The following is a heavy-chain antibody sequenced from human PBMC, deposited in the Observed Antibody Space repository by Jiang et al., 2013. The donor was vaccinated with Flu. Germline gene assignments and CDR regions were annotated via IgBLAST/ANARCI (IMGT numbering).Heavy chain of an antibody. Sequence: GLVKPSETLSLTCSVSGGSVTTRNYYWGWIRQPPGKGLEWIGSICVGGSTYYTPSLKSRVTISVDASTNQFSLKLTSVTAADTALYYCARRFTKCDYRGDAEYFQDWGQGTLVTVSS. J-gene: IGHJ1*01. CDR3: ARRFTKCDYRGDAEYFQD. D-gene: IGHD2-21*02. CDR2: ICVGGST. V-gene: IGHV4-39*01. CDR1: GGSVTTRNYY.